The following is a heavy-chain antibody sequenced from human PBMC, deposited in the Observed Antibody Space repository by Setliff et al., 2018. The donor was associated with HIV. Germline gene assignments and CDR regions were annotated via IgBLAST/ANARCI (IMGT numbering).Heavy chain of an antibody. Sequence: SETLSLTCAVSNGSISRSSYYWGWIRQPPGKGPEWVGSIYYSGSTYYSPSLKSRVTISVDTSKRQFFLHLTSVTAADTAVYFCASTDNTGYKIDYWGQGALVTVPS. V-gene: IGHV4-39*01. CDR1: NGSISRSSYY. CDR2: IYYSGST. CDR3: ASTDNTGYKIDY. J-gene: IGHJ4*01. D-gene: IGHD3-10*01.